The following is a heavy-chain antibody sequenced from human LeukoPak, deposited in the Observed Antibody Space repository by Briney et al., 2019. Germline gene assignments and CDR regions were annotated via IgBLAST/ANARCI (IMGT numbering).Heavy chain of an antibody. D-gene: IGHD5-18*01. V-gene: IGHV3-23*01. Sequence: GGSLRLSCAASGFTFSSYGMHWVRQAPGKGLEWVSAISGSGGSTYYADSVKGRFTISRDNSKNTLYLQMNSLRAEDTAVYYCAKDLTGYSYGPGWFDPWGQGTLVTVSS. J-gene: IGHJ5*02. CDR2: ISGSGGST. CDR1: GFTFSSYG. CDR3: AKDLTGYSYGPGWFDP.